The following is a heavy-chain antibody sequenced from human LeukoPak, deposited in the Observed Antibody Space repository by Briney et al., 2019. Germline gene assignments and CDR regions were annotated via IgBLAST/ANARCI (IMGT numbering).Heavy chain of an antibody. V-gene: IGHV3-53*01. D-gene: IGHD4-17*01. CDR1: GFTVSSNY. CDR3: ASSTTVTVYYYGMDV. J-gene: IGHJ6*02. CDR2: IYSGGST. Sequence: PGGPLRLSCAASGFTVSSNYMSWVRQAPGKGLEWVSVIYSGGSTYYADSVKGRFTISRDNSKNTLYLQMNSLRAEDTAVYYCASSTTVTVYYYGMDVWGQGTTVTVSS.